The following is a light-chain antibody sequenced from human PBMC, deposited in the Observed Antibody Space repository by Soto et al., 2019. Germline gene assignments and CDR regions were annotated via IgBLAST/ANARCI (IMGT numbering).Light chain of an antibody. CDR3: SSYTSSSTLPVV. V-gene: IGLV2-14*01. Sequence: QSALTQPASVSGSPGQSITISCTGTSSDVGGYHYVSWYQQHPGKAPKLMIYDVSNRPSGVSNRFSGSKSGNTASLTISGLPAEDEADYYCSSYTSSSTLPVVFGGGTKLTVL. CDR1: SSDVGGYHY. CDR2: DVS. J-gene: IGLJ2*01.